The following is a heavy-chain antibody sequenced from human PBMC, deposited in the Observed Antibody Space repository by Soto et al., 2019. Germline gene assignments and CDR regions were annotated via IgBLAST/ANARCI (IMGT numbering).Heavy chain of an antibody. J-gene: IGHJ6*02. Sequence: ASVKVSCKASGYTFTSCAMHWVRQAPGQRLEWMGWINAGNGNTKYSQKFQGRVTITRDTSASTAYMELSSLRSEDTAVYYCARELAVAAPTDYYYYGMDVWGQGTTVTVSS. CDR3: ARELAVAAPTDYYYYGMDV. V-gene: IGHV1-3*01. CDR1: GYTFTSCA. CDR2: INAGNGNT. D-gene: IGHD6-19*01.